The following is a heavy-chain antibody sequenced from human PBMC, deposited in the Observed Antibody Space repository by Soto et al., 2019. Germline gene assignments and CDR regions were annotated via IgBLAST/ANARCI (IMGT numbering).Heavy chain of an antibody. V-gene: IGHV3-74*01. Sequence: EVQLVESGGGLVQPGGSLRLSCAASGFAFSSHWMHWVRQAPGKGLVWVSRINNDGSITTNTDSVKGRFTISRDNAKNTLFLEMNSLRVEDTALYYCARDPYHYSYYGLDVWGQGTTVIVSS. CDR1: GFAFSSHW. J-gene: IGHJ6*02. CDR3: ARDPYHYSYYGLDV. CDR2: INNDGSIT.